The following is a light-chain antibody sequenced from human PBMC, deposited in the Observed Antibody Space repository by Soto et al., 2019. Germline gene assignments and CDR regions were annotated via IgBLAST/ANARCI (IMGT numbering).Light chain of an antibody. CDR2: DAS. V-gene: IGKV1-33*01. J-gene: IGKJ1*01. Sequence: DIQMTQSTSSLSASVGDRFAITCQASQNINNYLNWYQQKPGRAPKLLIYDASNLEAGVPSRFRGSGSGTEFTLTISSLQPDDFGTYYCQHYNSYSEAFGQGTKVDI. CDR3: QHYNSYSEA. CDR1: QNINNY.